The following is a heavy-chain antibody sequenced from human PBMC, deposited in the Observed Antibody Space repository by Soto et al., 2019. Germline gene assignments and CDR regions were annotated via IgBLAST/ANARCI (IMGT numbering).Heavy chain of an antibody. V-gene: IGHV5-51*01. CDR1: GYSLTNIFSSYW. CDR3: MACFYGVVGVLELFYY. J-gene: IGHJ4*02. D-gene: IGHD3-10*01. CDR2: IYPGASDT. Sequence: RGSLKSSCQGSGYSLTNIFSSYWIGWLRQMPGKGLEWMGIIYPGASDTRYNPSFQGQITISADKSTSTAYLQWSSLKASDTAMYYCMACFYGVVGVLELFYYWGRGTLITVS.